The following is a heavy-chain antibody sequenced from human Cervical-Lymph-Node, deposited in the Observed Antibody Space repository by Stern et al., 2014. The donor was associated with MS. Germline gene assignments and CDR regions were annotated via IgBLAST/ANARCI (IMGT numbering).Heavy chain of an antibody. J-gene: IGHJ4*02. V-gene: IGHV1-2*06. Sequence: VQLVQSGAEAKKPGASVKVSCKASGYTFTGYYMHWVRQAPGQGLEWMGRIKPNSGGTNYAQKFQGRVAMTRDTSISTAYMELISLRSDDTAVYYCARERSLIVRATTGFDYWGQGTLVTVSS. D-gene: IGHD1-26*01. CDR2: IKPNSGGT. CDR3: ARERSLIVRATTGFDY. CDR1: GYTFTGYY.